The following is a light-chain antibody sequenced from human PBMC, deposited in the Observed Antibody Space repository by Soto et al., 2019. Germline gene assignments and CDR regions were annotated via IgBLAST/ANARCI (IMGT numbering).Light chain of an antibody. CDR2: DAS. V-gene: IGKV3-11*01. CDR3: QQRSNWPPVT. J-gene: IGKJ5*01. Sequence: EIVLTQSPATLSLSPGERATLSCRASQSVSSDLAWYQQKPGQAPRLLIYDASNRATGIPARFSGSGSGTDFTLTISSLEPEDFAVYYCQQRSNWPPVTVGQGTRLEIK. CDR1: QSVSSD.